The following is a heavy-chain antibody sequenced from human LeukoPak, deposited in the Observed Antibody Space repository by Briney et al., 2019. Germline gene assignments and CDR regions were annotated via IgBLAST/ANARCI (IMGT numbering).Heavy chain of an antibody. CDR1: GYTFTNYD. D-gene: IGHD2-2*02. CDR2: ISAYNGNT. Sequence: ASVKVSCKASGYTFTNYDITWVRQAPGQGLEWMGWISAYNGNTNYAQKLQGRVTMTTDTSTSTAYMELRSLRSDDTAVYYCAREGDIVLVAAAIDYWGQGTLVTVSS. J-gene: IGHJ4*02. V-gene: IGHV1-18*01. CDR3: AREGDIVLVAAAIDY.